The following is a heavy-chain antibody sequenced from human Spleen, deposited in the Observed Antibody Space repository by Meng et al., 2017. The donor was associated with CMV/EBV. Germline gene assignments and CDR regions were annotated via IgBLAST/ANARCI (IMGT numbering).Heavy chain of an antibody. CDR1: GYPFTSYG. D-gene: IGHD2-2*01. V-gene: IGHV1-18*01. CDR2: ISAYNGNT. Sequence: SGYPFTSYGISWVRQAPGQGLEWMGWISAYNGNTNYVQKLQGRVTMTTDTPTSTAYMELRNLRSDDTAVYYCARGMGSCTSSSCYLAYWGQGTLVTVSS. CDR3: ARGMGSCTSSSCYLAY. J-gene: IGHJ4*02.